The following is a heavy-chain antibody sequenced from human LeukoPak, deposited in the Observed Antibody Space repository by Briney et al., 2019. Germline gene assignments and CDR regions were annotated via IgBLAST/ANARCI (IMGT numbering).Heavy chain of an antibody. CDR1: GYSFTSYW. CDR3: ARSVGSGWPEFDY. D-gene: IGHD6-19*01. V-gene: IGHV5-51*01. J-gene: IGHJ4*02. CDR2: IYPGDSDA. Sequence: GASLKISCKGSGYSFTSYWIGWARQMPGKGLGWMGIIYPGDSDAGYSPSFQGQVTISADKSISTAYLQWSSLKASDTAMYYCARSVGSGWPEFDYWGQGTLVTVSS.